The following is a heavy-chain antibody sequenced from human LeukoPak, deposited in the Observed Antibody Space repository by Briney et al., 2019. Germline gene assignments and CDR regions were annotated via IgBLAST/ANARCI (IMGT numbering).Heavy chain of an antibody. Sequence: GGSLILSCAASGFTFSSYGMHWVRQAPGKGLEWVAVISYDGSNKYYADSVKGRFTISRDNSKNTLYLQMNSLRAEDTAVYYCARADVDTAMTLDYWGQGTLVTVSS. CDR1: GFTFSSYG. D-gene: IGHD5-18*01. CDR2: ISYDGSNK. CDR3: ARADVDTAMTLDY. V-gene: IGHV3-30*19. J-gene: IGHJ4*02.